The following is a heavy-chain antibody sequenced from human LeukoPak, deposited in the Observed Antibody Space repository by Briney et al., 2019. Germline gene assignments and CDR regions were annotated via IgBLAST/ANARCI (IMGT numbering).Heavy chain of an antibody. J-gene: IGHJ6*02. V-gene: IGHV4-31*03. CDR3: ARDHSYYFGSQTSTLDV. D-gene: IGHD3-10*01. CDR1: GASISTGGFY. Sequence: SQTLSLTCTISGASISTGGFYWTWIRQPPGEGLEWIGYIYYTGSVDYNASLKSRLTISLDTSKNRFSLKLNSVTAADTTVYYCARDHSYYFGSQTSTLDVWGQGTAVTVSS. CDR2: IYYTGSV.